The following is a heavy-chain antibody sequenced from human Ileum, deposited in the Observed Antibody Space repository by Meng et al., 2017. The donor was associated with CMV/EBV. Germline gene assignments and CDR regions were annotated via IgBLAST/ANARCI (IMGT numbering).Heavy chain of an antibody. V-gene: IGHV3-7*01. J-gene: IGHJ4*01. CDR3: VRACSGFYSVDFDF. CDR2: IKYDGSDI. D-gene: IGHD2-15*01. Sequence: GESLKISCAVSGFTFRDYWMSWVRQAPGSGLEWVANIKYDGSDIYYVDSVRGRFTISRDNAKNSVYLQMNSLRAEDTALYYCVRACSGFYSVDFDFWGHGTLVTVSS. CDR1: GFTFRDYW.